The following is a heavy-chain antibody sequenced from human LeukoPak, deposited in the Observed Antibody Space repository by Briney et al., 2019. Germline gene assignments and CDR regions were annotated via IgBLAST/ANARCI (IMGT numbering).Heavy chain of an antibody. V-gene: IGHV3-74*01. D-gene: IGHD5-12*01. J-gene: IGHJ4*02. CDR1: GFTFSSYW. CDR3: AKDRDIVATIIGY. CDR2: INSDGSST. Sequence: GGSLRLSCAASGFTFSSYWMHWVRQAPGKGLVWVSRINSDGSSTYYADSVKGRFTISRDNSKNTLYLQMNSLRAEDTAVYNCAKDRDIVATIIGYWGQGTLVTVSS.